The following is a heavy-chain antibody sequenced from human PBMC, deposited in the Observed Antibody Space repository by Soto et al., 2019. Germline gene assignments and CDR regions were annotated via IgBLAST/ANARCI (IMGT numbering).Heavy chain of an antibody. CDR2: SNSDGSST. CDR1: GFTFSSYW. J-gene: IGHJ3*02. Sequence: EVQLVESGGGLVQPGGSLRLSCAASGFTFSSYWMHWVRQAPGKGLVWVSRSNSDGSSTSYADSVKGRFTISRDNAKNTLYLQMNSLRAEDTAVYYCARMEGVYYDFWSGETDAFDIWGQGTMVTVSS. V-gene: IGHV3-74*01. D-gene: IGHD3-3*01. CDR3: ARMEGVYYDFWSGETDAFDI.